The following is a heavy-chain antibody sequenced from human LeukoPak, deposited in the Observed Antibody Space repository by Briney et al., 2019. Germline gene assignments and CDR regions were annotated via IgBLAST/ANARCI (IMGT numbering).Heavy chain of an antibody. Sequence: ASVKVSCKASGGTFSSYAISWVRQAPGQGLEWMGRIIPIFGTANYAQKFQGRVTITTHEPTRTAYMELSSLRSEDTAVYYCASQGYDSSDYWGQGTLVTVSS. CDR3: ASQGYDSSDY. CDR1: GGTFSSYA. V-gene: IGHV1-69*05. J-gene: IGHJ4*02. CDR2: IIPIFGTA. D-gene: IGHD3-22*01.